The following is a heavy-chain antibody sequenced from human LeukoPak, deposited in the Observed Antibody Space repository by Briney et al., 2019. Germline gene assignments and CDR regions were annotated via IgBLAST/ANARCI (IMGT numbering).Heavy chain of an antibody. V-gene: IGHV1-69*05. D-gene: IGHD3-16*01. J-gene: IGHJ4*02. CDR3: ARGAKMYYFDY. CDR2: IIPIFGTA. CDR1: GGTFSSYA. Sequence: ASVKVSYKASGGTFSSYAISWVRQAPGQGLEWMGGIIPIFGTANYAQKFQGRVTITTDESTSTAYMELSSLRSEDTAVYYCARGAKMYYFDYWGQGTLVTVSS.